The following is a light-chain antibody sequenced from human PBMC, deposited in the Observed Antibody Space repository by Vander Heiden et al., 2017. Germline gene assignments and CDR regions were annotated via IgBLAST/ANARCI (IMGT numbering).Light chain of an antibody. CDR1: QSVSST. V-gene: IGKV3-15*01. J-gene: IGKJ3*01. CDR2: GAS. CDR3: QQYNNWRI. Sequence: DIVMSHSPATLSASPGASATLSCSASQSVSSTLARYQQNPGQAPRLLIYGASTRAIGIRARFSGSGSEIEFTLTISSLQYEEFSVCYLQQYNNWRIFGHGTKVDIK.